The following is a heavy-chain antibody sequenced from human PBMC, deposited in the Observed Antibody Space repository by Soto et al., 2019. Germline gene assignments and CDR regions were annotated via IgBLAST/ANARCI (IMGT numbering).Heavy chain of an antibody. CDR2: LIGSGGST. Sequence: GGSLRLSCAASGFTFSSYAMSWVRQAPGKGLEWVSSLIGSGGSTYYADSVRGRFTISRDNSKNTLYLQMNSLRAEDTAVYYYAKGLHSWSYDYWGQGTLVTVSS. CDR1: GFTFSSYA. J-gene: IGHJ4*02. D-gene: IGHD5-12*01. CDR3: AKGLHSWSYDY. V-gene: IGHV3-23*01.